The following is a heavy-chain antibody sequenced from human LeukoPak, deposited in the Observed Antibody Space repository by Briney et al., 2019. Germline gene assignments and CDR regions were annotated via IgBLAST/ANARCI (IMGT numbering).Heavy chain of an antibody. Sequence: ASVKVSCKASGYTFTSYYMHWVRQAPGQGLEWMEIINPSGGSTSYAQKFQGRVTMTSDMSTSTVYMELSSLRSEDTAVYYCARDRGVVPAATHWFDPWGQGTLVTVSS. D-gene: IGHD2-2*01. CDR1: GYTFTSYY. J-gene: IGHJ5*02. CDR2: INPSGGST. CDR3: ARDRGVVPAATHWFDP. V-gene: IGHV1-46*01.